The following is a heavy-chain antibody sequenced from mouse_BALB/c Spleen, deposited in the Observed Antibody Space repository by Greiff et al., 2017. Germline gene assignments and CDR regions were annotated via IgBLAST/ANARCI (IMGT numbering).Heavy chain of an antibody. J-gene: IGHJ3*01. V-gene: IGHV14-3*02. CDR2: IDPANGNT. CDR3: ARLARIITTPFAY. CDR1: GFNIKDTY. D-gene: IGHD1-2*01. Sequence: VHVKQSGAELVKPGASVKLSCTASGFNIKDTYMHWVKQRPEQGLEWIGRIDPANGNTKYDPKFQGKATITADTSSNTAYLQLSSLTSEDTAVYYCARLARIITTPFAYWGQGTLVTVSA.